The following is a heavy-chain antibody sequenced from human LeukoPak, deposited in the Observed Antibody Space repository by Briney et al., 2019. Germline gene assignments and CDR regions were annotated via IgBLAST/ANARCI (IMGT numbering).Heavy chain of an antibody. Sequence: SETLSLTCTVSGGSISSSSYYWGWIRQPPGKGLEWIGSIYYSGSTYYNPSLKSRVSISVDTSKNQFSLKLNSVTAADTAVYYCARDDCGGDCDAVNYYNGMDVWGQGTTVTVSS. D-gene: IGHD2-21*02. V-gene: IGHV4-39*07. CDR1: GGSISSSSYY. CDR3: ARDDCGGDCDAVNYYNGMDV. J-gene: IGHJ6*02. CDR2: IYYSGST.